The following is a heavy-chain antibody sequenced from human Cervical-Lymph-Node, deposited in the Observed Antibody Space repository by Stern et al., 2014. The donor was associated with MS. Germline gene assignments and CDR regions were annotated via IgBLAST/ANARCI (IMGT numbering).Heavy chain of an antibody. CDR3: ARQTTAWASDV. CDR2: IYPGDSET. Sequence: EVQLVESGAELIRPGESLKISCKGSGFKFSIYWIAWVRQMPGQGLEWMGIIYPGDSETRYSPSFPGPDTMSADKSTSTAYLQWSSLNASDTAMYFCARQTTAWASDVWGQGTLVTVSS. J-gene: IGHJ4*02. V-gene: IGHV5-51*01. D-gene: IGHD1-14*01. CDR1: GFKFSIYW.